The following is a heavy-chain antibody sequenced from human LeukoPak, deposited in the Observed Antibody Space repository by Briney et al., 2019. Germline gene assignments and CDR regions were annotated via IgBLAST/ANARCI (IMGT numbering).Heavy chain of an antibody. CDR3: VRGGMLMGYFDY. J-gene: IGHJ4*02. D-gene: IGHD3-10*02. CDR1: GFTFINFG. Sequence: GGSLRLSCAASGFTFINFGIRWVRQAPGKGLEWVAFIRTDGSNKYYTDSVKGRFTISRDNSKNTLYLQMNSLRAEDTAVYYCVRGGMLMGYFDYWGQGTLVTVSS. V-gene: IGHV3-30*02. CDR2: IRTDGSNK.